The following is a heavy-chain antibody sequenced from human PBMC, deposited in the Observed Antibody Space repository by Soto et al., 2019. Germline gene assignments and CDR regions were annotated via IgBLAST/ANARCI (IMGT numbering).Heavy chain of an antibody. D-gene: IGHD2-2*01. CDR2: IYDSGTT. CDR3: ARQDCRITTCSDFDS. Sequence: QVQLQEAGPGLVKPSQTLSLTCTVSGVSISSGYYFWNWIRQPPGKGLEWLGSIYDSGTTYYNPSLKSRLVMSVDTSKNQFSLTLSSVTAADTAVYYCARQDCRITTCSDFDSWGQGTLVTVSP. V-gene: IGHV4-30-4*01. CDR1: GVSISSGYYF. J-gene: IGHJ4*02.